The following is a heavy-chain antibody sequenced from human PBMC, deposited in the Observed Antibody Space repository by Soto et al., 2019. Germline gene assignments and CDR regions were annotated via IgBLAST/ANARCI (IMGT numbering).Heavy chain of an antibody. CDR2: ISAYNGNT. Sequence: QVQLVQSGAEVKKPGASVKVSCKASGYTFTSYGISWVRQAPGQGLEWMGWISAYNGNTKYAQKLQGRVTMTTDTAPSTASMELWSLRSDATGVYYCAREPNYFDYWGQGTLVTVSS. V-gene: IGHV1-18*01. J-gene: IGHJ4*02. CDR1: GYTFTSYG. CDR3: AREPNYFDY.